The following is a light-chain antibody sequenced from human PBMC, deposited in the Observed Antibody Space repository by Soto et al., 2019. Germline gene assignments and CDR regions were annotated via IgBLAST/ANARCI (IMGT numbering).Light chain of an antibody. CDR3: QQVSSYPLT. V-gene: IGKV3-11*01. J-gene: IGKJ4*01. CDR2: DAS. Sequence: IVLTQSPATLSLSPGERATLSCRASQSISTYLAWYQQKPGQAPRLLIYDASSRATGIPDRFSGGGSGTDFTLTISRLEPEDFAVYYCQQVSSYPLTFGGGTKVDIK. CDR1: QSISTY.